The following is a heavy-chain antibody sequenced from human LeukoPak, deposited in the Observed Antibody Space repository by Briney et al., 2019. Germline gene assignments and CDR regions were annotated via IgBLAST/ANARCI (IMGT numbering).Heavy chain of an antibody. CDR2: ISGSGGST. D-gene: IGHD3-9*01. J-gene: IGHJ3*02. CDR1: GFTFSSYG. V-gene: IGHV3-23*01. CDR3: ARVGTYYDILTGYLPDAFDI. Sequence: GGTLRLSCAASGFTFSSYGMSWVRQAPGKGLEWVSAISGSGGSTYYADSVKGRFTISRDNAKNSLYLQMNSLRAEDTALYHCARVGTYYDILTGYLPDAFDIWGQGTMVTVSS.